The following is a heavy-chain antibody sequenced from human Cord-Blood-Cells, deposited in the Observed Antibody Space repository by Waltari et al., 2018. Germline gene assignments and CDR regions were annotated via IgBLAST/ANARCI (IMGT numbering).Heavy chain of an antibody. CDR2: ISYDGSNK. V-gene: IGHV3-30-3*01. CDR3: ARGYNWNDY. D-gene: IGHD1-1*01. CDR1: GFTFSSYA. J-gene: IGHJ4*02. Sequence: QVQLVESGGGVVQPGRSLRLSCAASGFTFSSYAMHWVRQAPGKGLEWVAVISYDGSNKYYADSVKGRFTISRDNSKNTLYLQMNSLRAEDTAVYYCARGYNWNDYWGQGTLVTVSS.